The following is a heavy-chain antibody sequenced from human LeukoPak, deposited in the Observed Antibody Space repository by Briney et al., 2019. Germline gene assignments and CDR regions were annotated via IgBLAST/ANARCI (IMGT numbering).Heavy chain of an antibody. J-gene: IGHJ4*02. V-gene: IGHV3-30*18. CDR2: ISYDGSNK. Sequence: GGSLRLSCAASGFTFSNAWMSWARQAPGKGLEWVAVISYDGSNKYYADSVKGRFTISRDNSKNTLYLQMNSLRAEDTAVYYCAKDSILIPASKSALDYWGQGTLVTVSS. CDR3: AKDSILIPASKSALDY. CDR1: GFTFSNAW. D-gene: IGHD2-2*01.